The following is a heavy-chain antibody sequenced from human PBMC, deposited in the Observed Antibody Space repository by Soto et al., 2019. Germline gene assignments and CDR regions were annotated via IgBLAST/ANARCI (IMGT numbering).Heavy chain of an antibody. V-gene: IGHV3-21*01. CDR1: GFTFSSYS. CDR2: ISSTSSFI. D-gene: IGHD3-10*01. CDR3: ARVMGTGSGSPDFDY. J-gene: IGHJ4*02. Sequence: EVQLVESGGGLVKPGGSLRLSCAASGFTFSSYSMNWVRQAPGKGLEWVSSISSTSSFIHYADSVKGRFTISRDNAKKSLYLQMNSLRTEDTAVYYCARVMGTGSGSPDFDYWGQGTLVTVSS.